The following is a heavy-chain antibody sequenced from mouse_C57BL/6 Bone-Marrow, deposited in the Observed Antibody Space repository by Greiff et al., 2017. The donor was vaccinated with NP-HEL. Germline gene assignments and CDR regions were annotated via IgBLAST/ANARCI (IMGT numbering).Heavy chain of an antibody. CDR1: GYTFTSYG. CDR3: AREGRYGSSGSWFAY. V-gene: IGHV1-81*01. J-gene: IGHJ3*01. Sequence: QVQLKQSGAELARPGASVKLSCKASGYTFTSYGISWVKQRTGQGLEWIGEIYPRSGNTYYNEKFKGKATLTADNSSRTASMELRSLTSEDSAVYYCAREGRYGSSGSWFAYWGQGTLVTVSA. CDR2: IYPRSGNT. D-gene: IGHD1-1*01.